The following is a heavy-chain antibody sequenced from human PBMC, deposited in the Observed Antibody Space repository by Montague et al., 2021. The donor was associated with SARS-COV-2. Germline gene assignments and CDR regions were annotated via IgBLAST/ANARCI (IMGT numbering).Heavy chain of an antibody. CDR3: ARHITGSGNAFDI. J-gene: IGHJ3*02. CDR2: IYYTGST. CDR1: SSY. Sequence: SSYWGWIRQPPGKGLEWIGSIYYTGSTYYNPSLKSRVTISVDTSKNQFSLKLSSVTAADTAVYYCARHITGSGNAFDIWGQGTMVTVSS. D-gene: IGHD3-10*01. V-gene: IGHV4-39*01.